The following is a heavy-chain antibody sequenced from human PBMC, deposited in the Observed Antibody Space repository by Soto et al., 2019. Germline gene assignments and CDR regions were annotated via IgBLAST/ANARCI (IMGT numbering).Heavy chain of an antibody. J-gene: IGHJ3*02. Sequence: QVQLQQWGAGLLKPSETLSLTCAVYGGFVSSGSYYWSWIRQPPGKGLEWIGEMSHSGGTHFKPSLKSRVTISAATSKNKFSLKMSSVTAADTALYYCARVERGTATTVVDAFDIWGPGTMVTVSS. D-gene: IGHD1-1*01. CDR3: ARVERGTATTVVDAFDI. V-gene: IGHV4-34*01. CDR2: MSHSGGT. CDR1: GGFVSSGSYY.